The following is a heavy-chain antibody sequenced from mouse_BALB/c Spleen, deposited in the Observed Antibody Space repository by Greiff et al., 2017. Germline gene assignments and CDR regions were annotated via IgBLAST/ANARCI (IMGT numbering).Heavy chain of an antibody. Sequence: EVQLVESGGGLVQPGGSLKLSCAASGFTFSDYYMYWVRQTPEKRLEWVATISDGGSYTYYPDSVKGRFTISRDNAKNNLYLQMSSLKSEDTAMYYCAREGGNYGNYGWFAYWGQGTLVTVSA. CDR3: AREGGNYGNYGWFAY. V-gene: IGHV5-4*02. CDR2: ISDGGSYT. D-gene: IGHD2-1*01. CDR1: GFTFSDYY. J-gene: IGHJ3*01.